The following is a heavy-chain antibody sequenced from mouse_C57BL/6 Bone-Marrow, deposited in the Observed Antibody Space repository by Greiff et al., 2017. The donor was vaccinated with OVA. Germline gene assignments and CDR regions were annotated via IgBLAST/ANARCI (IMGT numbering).Heavy chain of an antibody. D-gene: IGHD1-1*01. V-gene: IGHV5-6*02. CDR2: ISSGGSYT. Sequence: EVKLMESGGDLVKPGGSLKLSCAASGFTFSSYGMSWVRQTPDKRLEWVATISSGGSYTYYPDSVKGRFTISRDNAKNTLYLQMSSLKSEDTAMYYCARRSPYYGSSPHWYFDVWGTGTTVTVSS. CDR1: GFTFSSYG. J-gene: IGHJ1*03. CDR3: ARRSPYYGSSPHWYFDV.